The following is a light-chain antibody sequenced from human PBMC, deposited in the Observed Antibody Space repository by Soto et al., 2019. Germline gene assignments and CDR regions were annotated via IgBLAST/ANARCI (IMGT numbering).Light chain of an antibody. CDR2: RAS. CDR3: QQYNNWPLT. V-gene: IGKV3-15*01. J-gene: IGKJ5*01. Sequence: IQMTQSPATLSVSPGERATLSCRASQTIYSNVAWYQQRPGQAPRLLIYRASARATGIPARFSGSGSGTEFTLTIGSLQSEDSAVYWCQQYNNWPLTFGPGTRLEIK. CDR1: QTIYSN.